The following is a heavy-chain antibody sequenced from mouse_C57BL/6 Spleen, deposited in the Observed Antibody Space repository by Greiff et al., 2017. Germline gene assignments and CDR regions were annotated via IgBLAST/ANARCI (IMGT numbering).Heavy chain of an antibody. CDR1: GFTFSSYG. CDR2: ISSGGSYT. CDR3: ARHVDGYYFDY. D-gene: IGHD2-3*01. Sequence: DVQLVESGGDLVKPGGSLKLSCAASGFTFSSYGMSWVRQTPDKRLEWVATISSGGSYTYYPDSVKGRFTISRDNAKNTLYLQMSSLKSEDTAMYYCARHVDGYYFDYWGQGTTLTGSS. J-gene: IGHJ2*01. V-gene: IGHV5-6*01.